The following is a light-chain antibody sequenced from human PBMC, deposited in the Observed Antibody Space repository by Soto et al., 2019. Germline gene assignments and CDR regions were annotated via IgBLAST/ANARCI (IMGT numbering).Light chain of an antibody. CDR1: QGISTW. Sequence: DIQMTQSPSSVSASVGDRVTITCRASQGISTWLAWYQQKPGSAPKLLIYAASSLQSGVPSRFSGSGSGTYFSLTITSLQPEDFATYYCLQSDSFPHTFGQRTKLQIK. CDR2: AAS. V-gene: IGKV1-12*01. CDR3: LQSDSFPHT. J-gene: IGKJ2*01.